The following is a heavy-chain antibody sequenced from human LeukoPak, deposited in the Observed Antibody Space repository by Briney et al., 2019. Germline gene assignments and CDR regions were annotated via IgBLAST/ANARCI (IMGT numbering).Heavy chain of an antibody. CDR2: IIPIFGTA. D-gene: IGHD6-6*01. V-gene: IGHV1-69*05. Sequence: GASVKVSCKASGGTFSSYAISWVRQAPGQGLEWMGGIIPIFGTANYAQKFQGRVTITTDESTSTACMELSSLRSEDTAVYYCAGSEYSSPSAGYYYYYYMDVWGKGTTVTVSS. CDR1: GGTFSSYA. J-gene: IGHJ6*03. CDR3: AGSEYSSPSAGYYYYYYMDV.